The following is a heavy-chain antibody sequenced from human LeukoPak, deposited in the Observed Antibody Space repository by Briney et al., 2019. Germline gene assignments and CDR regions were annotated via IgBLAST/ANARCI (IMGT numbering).Heavy chain of an antibody. J-gene: IGHJ4*02. CDR2: MNPNSGNT. CDR3: ARGQSSDGYGSGPDFDY. D-gene: IGHD3-10*01. CDR1: GYTFTSYD. Sequence: ASVKVSCKASGYTFTSYDINWVRQATGQELEWMGWMNPNSGNTGYAQKFQGRVTMTRNTSISTAYMELSSLRSEDTAVYYCARGQSSDGYGSGPDFDYWGQGTLVTVSS. V-gene: IGHV1-8*01.